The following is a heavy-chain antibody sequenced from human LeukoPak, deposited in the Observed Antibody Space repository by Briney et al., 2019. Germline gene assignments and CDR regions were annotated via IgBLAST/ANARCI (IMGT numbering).Heavy chain of an antibody. J-gene: IGHJ6*02. V-gene: IGHV4-59*08. Sequence: SETLSLTCTVSGGSISSYYWSWIRQPPGKGLEWIGYIYYSGSTNYNPSLKSRVTISVDTSKNQFSLKLSSVTAADTAVYYCARHWIGPLDVWGQGTTVTVSS. CDR1: GGSISSYY. CDR3: ARHWIGPLDV. D-gene: IGHD1-1*01. CDR2: IYYSGST.